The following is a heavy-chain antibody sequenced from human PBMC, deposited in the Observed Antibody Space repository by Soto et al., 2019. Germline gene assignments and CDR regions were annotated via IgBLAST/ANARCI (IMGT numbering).Heavy chain of an antibody. V-gene: IGHV1-69*12. CDR2: IIPIFGTA. J-gene: IGHJ6*02. CDR1: GCTFSSYA. Sequence: QVQLVQSGAEVKKPGSSMKVSCKASGCTFSSYAISWVRQAPGQGLEWMGGIIPIFGTADYAQKFHGRVTITADESTSTAYMVLSSLRSEDTAVYYCARGITGTVTYYYGLDVWGQGTTVTVSS. CDR3: ARGITGTVTYYYGLDV. D-gene: IGHD1-20*01.